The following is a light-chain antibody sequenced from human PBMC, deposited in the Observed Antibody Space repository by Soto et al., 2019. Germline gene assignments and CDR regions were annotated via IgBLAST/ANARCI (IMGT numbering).Light chain of an antibody. Sequence: QSVLTQSPSVSGAPGQRVTISGTGSSSNIGAGYDVHWYQQLPGTAPKLLIYGNNNRPSGVPDRFSGSKSCTSASLAITGLQAEDEADYYCQSYDSSLSGVVFGGGTKVTVL. CDR1: SSNIGAGYD. CDR3: QSYDSSLSGVV. CDR2: GNN. J-gene: IGLJ2*01. V-gene: IGLV1-40*01.